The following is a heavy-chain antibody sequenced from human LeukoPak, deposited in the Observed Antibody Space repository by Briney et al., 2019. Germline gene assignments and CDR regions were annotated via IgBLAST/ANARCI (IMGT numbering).Heavy chain of an antibody. Sequence: SETLSLTCAVYGGSFGGYYWSWIRQPPGKGLEWIGEINHSGSTNYNPSLKSRVTISVDTSKNQFSLKLSSVTAADTAVYYCARVLLWFGESWGWFDPWGQGTLVTVSS. D-gene: IGHD3-10*01. CDR3: ARVLLWFGESWGWFDP. V-gene: IGHV4-34*01. CDR1: GGSFGGYY. J-gene: IGHJ5*02. CDR2: INHSGST.